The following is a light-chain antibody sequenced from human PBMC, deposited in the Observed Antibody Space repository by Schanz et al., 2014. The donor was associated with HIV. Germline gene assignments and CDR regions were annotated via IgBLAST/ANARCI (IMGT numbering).Light chain of an antibody. CDR1: SSDVGYYNY. CDR2: DVS. Sequence: QSALTQPASVSGSPGQSITISCTGTSSDVGYYNYVSWYQQHPGKAPKLMIYDVSNRPSGVSNRFSGSKSGNTASLTISGLQADDEADYYCSSYTNRDIYVIGTGTKLTVL. V-gene: IGLV2-14*03. CDR3: SSYTNRDIYV. J-gene: IGLJ1*01.